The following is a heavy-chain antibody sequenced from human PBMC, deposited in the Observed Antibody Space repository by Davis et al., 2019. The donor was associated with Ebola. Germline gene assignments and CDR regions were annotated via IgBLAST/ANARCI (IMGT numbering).Heavy chain of an antibody. V-gene: IGHV1-18*01. J-gene: IGHJ5*02. CDR3: ARVSSWVGGGDSSVP. CDR1: GYTFTRYGG. D-gene: IGHD3-10*01. Sequence: ASVKVSCKASGYTFTRYGGISWVRQAPRQGLEWMGWISAYSGNTKSAQHFQDRVTITTDTSTTTAYMELRSLTSDDTAVYYCARVSSWVGGGDSSVPWGQGTLVTVSS. CDR2: ISAYSGNT.